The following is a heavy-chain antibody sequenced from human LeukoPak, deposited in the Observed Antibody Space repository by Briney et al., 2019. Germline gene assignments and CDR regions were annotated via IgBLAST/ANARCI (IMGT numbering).Heavy chain of an antibody. J-gene: IGHJ1*01. V-gene: IGHV5-51*01. CDR3: ARPVMYSSSWYNFQH. CDR1: GYSFTSYW. Sequence: GESLKISCKGSGYSFTSYWIGWVRQMPGKGLEWMGIIYPGDSDTRYSPSFQGQVTISADKSISTAYLQWSSLKASDTAMYYCARPVMYSSSWYNFQHWGQGTLDTVSS. D-gene: IGHD6-13*01. CDR2: IYPGDSDT.